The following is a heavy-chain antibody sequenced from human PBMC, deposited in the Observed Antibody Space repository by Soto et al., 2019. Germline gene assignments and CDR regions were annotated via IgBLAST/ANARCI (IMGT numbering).Heavy chain of an antibody. CDR1: GGTFSSYA. CDR2: IIPIFGTA. V-gene: IGHV1-69*13. CDR3: ARGQGGSYRTPYYYYGMDV. D-gene: IGHD3-16*02. Sequence: SVKVSCKASGGTFSSYAISWVRQAPGQGLEWMGGIIPIFGTANYAQKFQGRVTITADESTSTAYMELSSLRSEDTAVYYCARGQGGSYRTPYYYYGMDVWGQGTTVTVSS. J-gene: IGHJ6*02.